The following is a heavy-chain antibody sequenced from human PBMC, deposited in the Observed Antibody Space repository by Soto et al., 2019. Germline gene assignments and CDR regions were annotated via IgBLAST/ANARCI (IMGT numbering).Heavy chain of an antibody. CDR2: IVVGSGNT. V-gene: IGHV1-58*02. Sequence: GASVKVSCKASGFTFSSSGIHWVRQARGQRLGWIGWIVVGSGNTNYAQKFQERVTITRDVSTNTAYMELTSLQSEHPAVYYCAEDWAPTDPYNWFEPWGQGTLVTVSS. CDR3: AEDWAPTDPYNWFEP. J-gene: IGHJ5*02. CDR1: GFTFSSSG. D-gene: IGHD1-1*01.